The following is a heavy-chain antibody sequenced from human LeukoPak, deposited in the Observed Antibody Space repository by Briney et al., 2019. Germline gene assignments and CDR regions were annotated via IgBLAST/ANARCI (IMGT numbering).Heavy chain of an antibody. Sequence: PGGSLRLSCAASGFTFSSYGMSWVRQAPGKGLEWVSAISGSGGSTYYANSVKGRFTISRDNSKNTLYLQMNSLRAEDTAVYYCAKERRIGLLLHYYYYMDVWGKGTTVTISS. J-gene: IGHJ6*03. D-gene: IGHD2-15*01. CDR3: AKERRIGLLLHYYYYMDV. CDR1: GFTFSSYG. V-gene: IGHV3-23*01. CDR2: ISGSGGST.